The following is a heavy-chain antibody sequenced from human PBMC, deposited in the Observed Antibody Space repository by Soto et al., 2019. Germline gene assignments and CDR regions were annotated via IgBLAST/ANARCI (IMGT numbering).Heavy chain of an antibody. V-gene: IGHV3-23*01. CDR2: IIGNGGGT. D-gene: IGHD2-2*01. J-gene: IGHJ4*02. CDR1: GLTFTNFA. Sequence: EVQLLESGGGLAQPGGSLRLSCAASGLTFTNFAMSWVRQAPGKGLEWVSGIIGNGGGTYYADSVKGRFTISRDISRNTLYLQMNSLRAEDTVIYYCARDDGVPSVREVTPAFFDFWGPGTLVTVSS. CDR3: ARDDGVPSVREVTPAFFDF.